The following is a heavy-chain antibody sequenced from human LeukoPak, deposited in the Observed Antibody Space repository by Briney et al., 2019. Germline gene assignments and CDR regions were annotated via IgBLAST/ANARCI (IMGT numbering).Heavy chain of an antibody. CDR3: ARDQALNIIVGVIVGASDI. V-gene: IGHV1-2*02. Sequence: ASVKVSCKASGYTFTDYYIHWVRQAPGQGLEWMGWINPNSGGTNYAQKFQGRVTVTRDTSISTAYMELSRLRSDDTAVYYCARDQALNIIVGVIVGASDIWGQGTVVTVSS. J-gene: IGHJ3*02. CDR2: INPNSGGT. D-gene: IGHD3-16*02. CDR1: GYTFTDYY.